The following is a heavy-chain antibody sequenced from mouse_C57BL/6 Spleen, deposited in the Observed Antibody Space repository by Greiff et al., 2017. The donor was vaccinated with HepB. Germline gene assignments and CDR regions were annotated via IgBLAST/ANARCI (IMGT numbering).Heavy chain of an antibody. V-gene: IGHV1-82*01. CDR1: GYAFSSSW. J-gene: IGHJ2*01. Sequence: VQLQQSGPELVKPGASVKISCKASGYAFSSSWMNWVKQRPGKGLEWIGRIYPGDGDTNYNGKFKGKATLTADKFSSTAYMQLSSLTSEDSAVYFCARGHYSLDYWGQGTTLTVSS. CDR2: IYPGDGDT. CDR3: ARGHYSLDY. D-gene: IGHD2-12*01.